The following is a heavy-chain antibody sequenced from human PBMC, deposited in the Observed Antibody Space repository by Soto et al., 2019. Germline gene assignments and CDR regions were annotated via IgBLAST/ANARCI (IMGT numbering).Heavy chain of an antibody. J-gene: IGHJ5*02. CDR2: IDGSAVGT. CDR1: GFKFYSYA. Sequence: EVQLLESGGGLVQPGGSLRLSCAASGFKFYSYAMNWVRQAPGKGLEWVSGIDGSAVGTYYADSVKGRFAISRDNCVNTLYLQMHSLRVEDTAVYYCAKEGGWIHDKIYHWGQGTLVTVSS. V-gene: IGHV3-23*01. D-gene: IGHD5-18*01. CDR3: AKEGGWIHDKIYH.